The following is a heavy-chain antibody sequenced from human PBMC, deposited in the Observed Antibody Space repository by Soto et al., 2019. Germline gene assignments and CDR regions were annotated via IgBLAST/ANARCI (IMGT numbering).Heavy chain of an antibody. D-gene: IGHD2-21*02. CDR3: ARDRRAYCGGDCPGGY. CDR1: GYTFNRYH. V-gene: IGHV1-2*02. Sequence: QVQLVQSGAELKKPGASVKVSCKASGYTFNRYHLHWVRQVPGQGLEWMGWINPNIGDASYAQKFQGRITMTWDTALSTASLELSSLTADDTAVYYCARDRRAYCGGDCPGGYWGQGTLVTVSS. J-gene: IGHJ4*02. CDR2: INPNIGDA.